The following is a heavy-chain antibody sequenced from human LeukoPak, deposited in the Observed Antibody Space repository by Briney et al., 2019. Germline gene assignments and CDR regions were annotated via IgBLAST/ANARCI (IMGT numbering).Heavy chain of an antibody. V-gene: IGHV3-23*01. J-gene: IGHJ4*02. CDR2: ISGSGGST. D-gene: IGHD2-2*01. CDR3: AKTSRYCSSTSCSFLDY. CDR1: GFTFSSYA. Sequence: GGSLRLSCAASGFTFSSYAMSWVRQAPGKGLEWVSAISGSGGSTYYADSVKGRFTISRDNSKNTLYLQMNSLRAEDTAVYYCAKTSRYCSSTSCSFLDYWGQGTLVTVSS.